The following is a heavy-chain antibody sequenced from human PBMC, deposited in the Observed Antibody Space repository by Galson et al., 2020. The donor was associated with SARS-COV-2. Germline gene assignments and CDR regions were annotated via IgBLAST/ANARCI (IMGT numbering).Heavy chain of an antibody. CDR2: ISYDGSNK. D-gene: IGHD1-26*01. CDR1: GFTFSRYP. V-gene: IGHV3-30*04. J-gene: IGHJ5*02. CDR3: ARAGSGSYLAWFDP. Sequence: GGSLRLSCAASGFTFSRYPMHWVRQAPGKGLAWVAVISYDGSNKYYADSVKGRFTISRDNSKNTLYLQMNSLGAEDTAVYYCARAGSGSYLAWFDPWGQGTLVTVSS.